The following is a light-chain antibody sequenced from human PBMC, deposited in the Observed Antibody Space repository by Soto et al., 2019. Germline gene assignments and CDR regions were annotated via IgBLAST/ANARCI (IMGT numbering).Light chain of an antibody. CDR3: QQYNTFWT. Sequence: DIQMTQSPSTLSASVGDRVTITCRASQSISSWLAWYQQKPGKAPKLLIHDVSSLESGVPSRFSGSGSGTEFSLTISSLQPDDIATYYCQQYNTFWTFGQGTKV. CDR1: QSISSW. J-gene: IGKJ1*01. V-gene: IGKV1-5*01. CDR2: DVS.